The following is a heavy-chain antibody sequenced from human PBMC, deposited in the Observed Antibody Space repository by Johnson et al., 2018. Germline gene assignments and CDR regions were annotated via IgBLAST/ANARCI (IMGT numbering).Heavy chain of an antibody. D-gene: IGHD2-2*01. J-gene: IGHJ6*02. CDR1: GFTFSGSA. Sequence: VQLVESGGGLVQPGGSXKLSCAASGFTFSGSAMHWVRQASGKGLEWVGRIRRKANSYATAYAASVKGRFTISRDDSKNTAYLQMNSLKTEDTAVYYCTQDRGYCSSTSCLYYYGMDVWGQGTTVTVSS. CDR2: IRRKANSYAT. V-gene: IGHV3-73*01. CDR3: TQDRGYCSSTSCLYYYGMDV.